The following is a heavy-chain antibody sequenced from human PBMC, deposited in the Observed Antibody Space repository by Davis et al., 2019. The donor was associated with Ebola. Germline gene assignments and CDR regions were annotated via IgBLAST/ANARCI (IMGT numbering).Heavy chain of an antibody. V-gene: IGHV1-18*01. D-gene: IGHD3-16*01. CDR1: GYSFGNYG. CDR3: ARSYYDTESYYHDI. Sequence: AASVKVSCKASGYSFGNYGVSWVRQAPEQGLEWMGWINGANGNTDYTQNFRGRVTMTTDTVTGTAYMDLRSLRSDDTAVYYCARSYYDTESYYHDIWGQGTLVTVSS. CDR2: INGANGNT. J-gene: IGHJ4*02.